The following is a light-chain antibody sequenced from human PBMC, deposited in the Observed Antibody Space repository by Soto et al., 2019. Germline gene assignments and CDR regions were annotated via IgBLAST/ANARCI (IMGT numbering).Light chain of an antibody. Sequence: IVMTQSPANLSVSPGERATLSCGASQSVSSDFAWFQQKPGQAPRLLIYGASSRATGIPARFSGSGSGTEFTLTISSLKYEDFAVYYCQQYNNWPPTFGPGTKVDIK. V-gene: IGKV3-15*01. CDR3: QQYNNWPPT. CDR2: GAS. J-gene: IGKJ3*01. CDR1: QSVSSD.